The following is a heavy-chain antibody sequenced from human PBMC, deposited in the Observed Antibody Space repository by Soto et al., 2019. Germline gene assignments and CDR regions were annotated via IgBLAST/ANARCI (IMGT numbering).Heavy chain of an antibody. CDR3: ARGRGYFDY. J-gene: IGHJ4*02. CDR2: INPSDGST. V-gene: IGHV1-46*01. Sequence: ASVKVSCEASGYTFTSYHVPWLRQAPGQGLEWMGIINPSDGSTTYAQKFQGRVTMTRDTSTSTVYMELSSLRSEDTAVYYCARGRGYFDYWGQGTLVTVSS. CDR1: GYTFTSYH.